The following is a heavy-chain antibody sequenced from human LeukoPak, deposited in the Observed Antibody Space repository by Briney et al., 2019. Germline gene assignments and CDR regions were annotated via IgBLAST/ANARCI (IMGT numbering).Heavy chain of an antibody. CDR1: GYTFTSYY. CDR3: ARVIKSAYYYGLGSDGYDY. Sequence: ASVKVSCKASGYTFTSYYMHWVRQAPGQGLEWMGIINPSGGSTSYAQKFQGRVTMTRDTSTSTVYMELSSLRSEDTAVYYCARVIKSAYYYGLGSDGYDYWGQGTLVTVSS. V-gene: IGHV1-46*01. D-gene: IGHD3-10*01. J-gene: IGHJ4*02. CDR2: INPSGGST.